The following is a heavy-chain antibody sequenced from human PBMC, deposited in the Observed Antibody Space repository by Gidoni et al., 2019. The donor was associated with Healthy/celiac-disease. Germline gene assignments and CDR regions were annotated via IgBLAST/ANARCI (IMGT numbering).Heavy chain of an antibody. CDR3: ATLYSGSYYGDY. D-gene: IGHD1-26*01. Sequence: RQAPGKGLEWMGGFDPEDGETIYAQKFQGRVTMTEDTSTDTAYMELSSLRSEDTAVYYCATLYSGSYYGDYWGQGTLVTVSS. J-gene: IGHJ4*02. V-gene: IGHV1-24*01. CDR2: FDPEDGET.